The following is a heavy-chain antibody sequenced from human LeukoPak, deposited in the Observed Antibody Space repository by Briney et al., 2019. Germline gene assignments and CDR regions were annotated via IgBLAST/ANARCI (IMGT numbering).Heavy chain of an antibody. Sequence: GASVKVSCKAPGYTFTSYGISWVRQAPGQGLEWMGWISAYNGNTNYAQKLQGRVTMTTDTSTSTAYMELRSLRSDDTAVYYCARDHLYDFWSGYKSRVFDYWGQGTLVTVSS. D-gene: IGHD3-3*01. CDR3: ARDHLYDFWSGYKSRVFDY. J-gene: IGHJ4*02. V-gene: IGHV1-18*01. CDR1: GYTFTSYG. CDR2: ISAYNGNT.